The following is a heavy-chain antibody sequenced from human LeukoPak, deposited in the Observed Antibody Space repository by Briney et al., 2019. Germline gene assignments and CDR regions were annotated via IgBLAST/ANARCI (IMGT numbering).Heavy chain of an antibody. V-gene: IGHV1-18*01. CDR3: ARDLITDDFWSGYAFDY. J-gene: IGHJ4*02. D-gene: IGHD3-3*01. Sequence: GSSVKVSCKASGYTFTSYGINWVRQAPGQGLEWMGWISAYNGNTNFAQKLQGRVTMTTDTSTSTAYMELRNLRSDDTAVYYCARDLITDDFWSGYAFDYWGQGTLVTVSS. CDR2: ISAYNGNT. CDR1: GYTFTSYG.